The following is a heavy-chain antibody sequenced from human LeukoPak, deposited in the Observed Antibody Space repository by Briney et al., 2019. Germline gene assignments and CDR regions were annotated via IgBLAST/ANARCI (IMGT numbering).Heavy chain of an antibody. Sequence: KPGGSLRLSCAASGFTFSDYYMSWIRQAPGKGLEWVSYIRSSYTNYADSVKGRFTISRDIAKNSLYLQMNSLRAEDTAVYYCAILHSSTLDYWGQGTLVTVSS. CDR2: IRSSYT. J-gene: IGHJ4*02. CDR3: AILHSSTLDY. CDR1: GFTFSDYY. V-gene: IGHV3-11*03. D-gene: IGHD6-13*01.